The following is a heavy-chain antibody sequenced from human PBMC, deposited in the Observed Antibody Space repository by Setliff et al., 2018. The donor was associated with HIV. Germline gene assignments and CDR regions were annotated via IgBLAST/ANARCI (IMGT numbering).Heavy chain of an antibody. CDR1: GGSLSGYY. Sequence: PSETLSLTCAAYGGSLSGYYWSWIRQPPGKGLEWIGEIIHSGSTNYNPSLKSRVTVSADTSKNQFSLRLNSVTAADTAVYYCARGVGTLGSNYYGMDVWGQGTTVTVSS. V-gene: IGHV4-34*12. CDR3: ARGVGTLGSNYYGMDV. CDR2: IIHSGST. J-gene: IGHJ6*02. D-gene: IGHD3-16*01.